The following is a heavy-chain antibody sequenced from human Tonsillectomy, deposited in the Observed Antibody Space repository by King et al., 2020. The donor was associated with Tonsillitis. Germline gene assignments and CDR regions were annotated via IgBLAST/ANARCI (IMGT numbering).Heavy chain of an antibody. CDR2: ISWNSGSI. D-gene: IGHD3-16*01. Sequence: QLVQSGGGFVQPGRSLRLSCAASGFTFDDYAMHWVRQAPGKGLEWVSGISWNSGSIGYADSVKGRFTISRDNAKNSLYLQMNSLRAEDTALYYCAKDIYEYVWGLLDYWGQGTLVTVSS. CDR1: GFTFDDYA. CDR3: AKDIYEYVWGLLDY. J-gene: IGHJ4*02. V-gene: IGHV3-9*01.